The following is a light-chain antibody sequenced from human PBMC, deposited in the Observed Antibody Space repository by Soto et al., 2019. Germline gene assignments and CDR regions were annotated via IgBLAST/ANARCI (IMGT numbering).Light chain of an antibody. J-gene: IGLJ2*01. CDR3: TSWTTSTTMI. Sequence: QSALTQPASVSGSPGQSITISCTGTSSDIGAYNFVSWYQQHPGKAPKLMLYDVNIRTSGVSKRFSGSKSGNTASLTISGLQAEDEADYYCTSWTTSTTMIFGGGTKLTVL. CDR2: DVN. V-gene: IGLV2-14*03. CDR1: SSDIGAYNF.